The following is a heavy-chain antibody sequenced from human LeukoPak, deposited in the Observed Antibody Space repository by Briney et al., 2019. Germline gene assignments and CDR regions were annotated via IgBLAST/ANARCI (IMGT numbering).Heavy chain of an antibody. V-gene: IGHV1-69*13. J-gene: IGHJ4*02. D-gene: IGHD5-24*01. CDR1: GYTFTGYY. CDR2: IIPIFGTA. CDR3: ARGGLRWLQSADPPDY. Sequence: GASVKVSCKASGYTFTGYYMHWVRQAPGQGLEWMGGIIPIFGTANYAQKFQGRVTITADESTSTAYMELSSLRSEDTAVYYCARGGLRWLQSADPPDYWGQGTLVTVSS.